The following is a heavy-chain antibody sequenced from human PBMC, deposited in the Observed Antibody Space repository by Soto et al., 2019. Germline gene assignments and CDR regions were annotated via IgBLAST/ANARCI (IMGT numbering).Heavy chain of an antibody. CDR1: GFTFSSYG. V-gene: IGHV3-23*01. Sequence: GGSLRLSCSASGFTFSSYGMSWVRQAPGKGLEWVSGISGSGGSTQYADSVKGRFTISRDNSKKTLYLEMNSLRAEDTAVYYCAKWRSSWTNYYYYYGMDVWGQGTPVTVSS. D-gene: IGHD6-13*01. J-gene: IGHJ6*02. CDR2: ISGSGGST. CDR3: AKWRSSWTNYYYYYGMDV.